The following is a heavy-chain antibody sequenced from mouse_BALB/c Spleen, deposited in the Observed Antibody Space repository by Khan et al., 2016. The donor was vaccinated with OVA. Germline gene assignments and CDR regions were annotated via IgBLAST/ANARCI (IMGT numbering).Heavy chain of an antibody. CDR3: ARGNGNSRFAY. J-gene: IGHJ3*01. V-gene: IGHV1S137*01. CDR1: GYTFTDFA. Sequence: QVQLQQSGAELVRPGDSVKISCKGSGYTFTDFAMHWVKQSHAKSLEWIGVISTYYGDATYNQKFKGKATMTVDTSSSTAYVEIAKLTSEDSANYYCARGNGNSRFAYWGQGTLVTVSA. D-gene: IGHD2-1*01. CDR2: ISTYYGDA.